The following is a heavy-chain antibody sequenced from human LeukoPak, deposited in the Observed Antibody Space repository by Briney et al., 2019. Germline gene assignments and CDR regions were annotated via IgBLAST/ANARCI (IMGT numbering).Heavy chain of an antibody. CDR3: AXGDSSGYYHLDY. J-gene: IGHJ4*02. CDR1: EFTVSSNY. Sequence: RSLRLSCAASEFTVSSNYMSWVRQAPGKGLEWVSVIYSGGNTKYADSVKGRFTISRDNSKNTLYLQMNSLRAEDTAVYYCAXGDSSGYYHLDYWGQGTLVTVSS. CDR2: IYSGGNT. D-gene: IGHD3-22*01. V-gene: IGHV3-53*01.